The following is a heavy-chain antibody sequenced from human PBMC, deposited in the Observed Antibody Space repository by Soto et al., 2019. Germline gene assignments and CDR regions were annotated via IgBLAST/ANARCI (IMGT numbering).Heavy chain of an antibody. CDR3: ARDLGGLDFDY. CDR2: ISYDGSNQ. J-gene: IGHJ4*02. Sequence: VQLVESGGGVVQPGKSLRLSCAASGFTFSDYTMHWVRQAPGKGLEWVVLISYDGSNQYYADSVKGRFTVSRDNSKNTLYLQMNSLRAEDTAVYYCARDLGGLDFDYWGQGTLVTVSS. D-gene: IGHD3-16*01. CDR1: GFTFSDYT. V-gene: IGHV3-30-3*01.